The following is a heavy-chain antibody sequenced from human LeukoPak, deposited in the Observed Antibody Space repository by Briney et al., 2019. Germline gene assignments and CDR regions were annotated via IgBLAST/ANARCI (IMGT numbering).Heavy chain of an antibody. D-gene: IGHD1-26*01. CDR3: ARAVGPLDI. V-gene: IGHV4-59*11. Sequence: SETPSPTCTVSGGSISSHYWSWIRQPPGKGLEWIGYIYYSGSTNYNPSLKSRVTISVDTSKNQFSLKLTSVTVADTAVYYCARAVGPLDIWGQGTMVTVSS. J-gene: IGHJ3*02. CDR2: IYYSGST. CDR1: GGSISSHY.